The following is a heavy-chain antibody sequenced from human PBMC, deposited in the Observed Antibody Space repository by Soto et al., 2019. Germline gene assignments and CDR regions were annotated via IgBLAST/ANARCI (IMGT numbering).Heavy chain of an antibody. V-gene: IGHV1-3*01. CDR2: INAGNGNT. J-gene: IGHJ5*02. CDR3: ARGSVVGFDP. Sequence: QVQLVQSGAEVKKPGASVKVSCKASGYTFTSYAMHWVRQAPGQRLEWMGWINAGNGNTKYSQKLQGRVPSTRDTSASTAYMELSSLRSEDTAVYYCARGSVVGFDPWGQGTLVNVSS. D-gene: IGHD2-15*01. CDR1: GYTFTSYA.